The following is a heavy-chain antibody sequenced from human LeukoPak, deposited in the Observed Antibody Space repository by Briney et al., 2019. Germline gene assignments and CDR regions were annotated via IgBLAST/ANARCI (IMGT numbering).Heavy chain of an antibody. J-gene: IGHJ6*03. CDR1: GGSISSYY. V-gene: IGHV4-34*01. CDR3: ARGRSSMVRGYYYYYMDV. D-gene: IGHD3-10*01. Sequence: SETLSLTCTVSGGSISSYYWSWIRQPPGKGLEWIGEINHSGSTNYNPSLKSRVTISVDTSKNQFSLKLSSVTAADTAVYYCARGRSSMVRGYYYYYMDVWGKGTTVTISS. CDR2: INHSGST.